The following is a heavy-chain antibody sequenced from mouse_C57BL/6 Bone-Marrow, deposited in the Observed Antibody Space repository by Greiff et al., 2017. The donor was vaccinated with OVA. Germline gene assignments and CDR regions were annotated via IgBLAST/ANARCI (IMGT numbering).Heavy chain of an antibody. CDR2: IYPRSGNT. CDR1: GYTFTSYG. CDR3: AREVWFAY. Sequence: QVQLQQSGAELARPGASVKLSCKASGYTFTSYGISWVKQRTGQGLEWIGEIYPRSGNTYYNEKFKGKATLTADKSSSTAYMELRSLTSEDSAVYFGAREVWFAYWGQGTLVTVSA. J-gene: IGHJ3*01. V-gene: IGHV1-81*01.